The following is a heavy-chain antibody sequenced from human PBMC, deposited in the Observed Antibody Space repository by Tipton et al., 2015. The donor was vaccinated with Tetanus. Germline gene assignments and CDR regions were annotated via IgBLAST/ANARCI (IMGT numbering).Heavy chain of an antibody. CDR1: GFNFRNSA. CDR2: MSYDGSNR. CDR3: ARDFKNIVVVVGGLSE. Sequence: SLRLSCAASGFNFRNSAMHWVRQAPGRGLEWVAVMSYDGSNRYFAESVKGRFTISRDNSKNNLYLQMNSLRPDDSAVYYCARDFKNIVVVVGGLSEWGQRARVPVSS. J-gene: IGHJ4*02. V-gene: IGHV3-30*04. D-gene: IGHD2-15*01.